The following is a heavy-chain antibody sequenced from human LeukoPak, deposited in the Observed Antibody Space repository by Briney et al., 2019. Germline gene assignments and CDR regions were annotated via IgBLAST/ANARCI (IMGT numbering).Heavy chain of an antibody. CDR2: TFYGGST. D-gene: IGHD5-18*01. J-gene: IGHJ4*02. V-gene: IGHV4-39*01. CDR1: GNSVSSTIHY. CDR3: ARHDSFGPRKVWDY. Sequence: PSETLSLTCTVSGNSVSSTIHYWGWTRQPPGKGLEWIGSTFYGGSTYYNTSLESRVSISIDASKNQFSLTLRSVTAADTAVYYCARHDSFGPRKVWDYWGRGTLVTVSS.